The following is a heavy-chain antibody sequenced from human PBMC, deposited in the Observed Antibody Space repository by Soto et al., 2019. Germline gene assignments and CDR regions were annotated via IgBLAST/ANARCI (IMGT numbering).Heavy chain of an antibody. J-gene: IGHJ6*02. D-gene: IGHD3-10*01. V-gene: IGHV3-30*18. CDR2: ISYDGSNK. CDR1: GFTFSSYG. CDR3: AKSCFGDHPLSEYYYYYGMDV. Sequence: QVQLVESGGGVVQPGRSLRLSCAASGFTFSSYGMHWVRQAPGKGLEWVAVISYDGSNKYYADSVKGRFTISRDNSKNTLYLQMNSLRAEDTAVYYCAKSCFGDHPLSEYYYYYGMDVWGQGTTVTVSS.